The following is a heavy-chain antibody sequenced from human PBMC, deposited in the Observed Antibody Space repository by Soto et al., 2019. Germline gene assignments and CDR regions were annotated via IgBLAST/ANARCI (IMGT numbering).Heavy chain of an antibody. V-gene: IGHV3-23*01. J-gene: IGHJ5*02. CDR1: GFTFSSYA. CDR2: ISGSGGST. D-gene: IGHD6-19*01. CDR3: AKDLRYGSGWNWFDP. Sequence: GGSLRLSCAASGFTFSSYAMSWVRQAPGKGLEWVSAISGSGGSTYYADSVKGRFTISRDNSKNTLYLQMNSLRAEDTAVYYCAKDLRYGSGWNWFDPWGQGTLVTVSS.